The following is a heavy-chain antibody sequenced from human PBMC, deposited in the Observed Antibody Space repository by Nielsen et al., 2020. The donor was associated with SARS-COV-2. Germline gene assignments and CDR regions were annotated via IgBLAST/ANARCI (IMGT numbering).Heavy chain of an antibody. Sequence: GESLKISCAASGFTFSSYAMHWVRQAPGKGLEWVAVISYDGSNKYYADSVKGRFTISRDNSKNTLYLQMNSLRAEDTAVYYCARDRGIAVAGQTRTDLYYYYYGMDVWGQGTTVTVSS. D-gene: IGHD6-19*01. CDR3: ARDRGIAVAGQTRTDLYYYYYGMDV. J-gene: IGHJ6*02. V-gene: IGHV3-30-3*01. CDR1: GFTFSSYA. CDR2: ISYDGSNK.